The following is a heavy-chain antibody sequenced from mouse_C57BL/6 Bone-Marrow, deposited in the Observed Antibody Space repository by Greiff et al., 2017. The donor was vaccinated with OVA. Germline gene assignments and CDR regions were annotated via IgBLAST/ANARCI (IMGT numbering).Heavy chain of an antibody. Sequence: EVKLMESGGGLVKPGGSLKLSCAASGFTFSSYAMSWVRQTPEKRLEWVATISDGGSYTYYPDNVKGRFTISRDNAKNNLYLQMSHLKSEDTAMYYCARDSLFYYGSSYVRVYFDVWGTGTTVTVSS. CDR1: GFTFSSYA. J-gene: IGHJ1*03. V-gene: IGHV5-4*01. CDR2: ISDGGSYT. CDR3: ARDSLFYYGSSYVRVYFDV. D-gene: IGHD1-1*01.